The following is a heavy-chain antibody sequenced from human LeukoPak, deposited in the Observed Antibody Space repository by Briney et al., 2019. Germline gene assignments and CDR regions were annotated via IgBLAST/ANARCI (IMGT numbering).Heavy chain of an antibody. CDR3: ARWGGVLRYFDRLPPHPGTYYFDY. Sequence: GESLKISCKGSGYSFTSYWIGWVRQMPGKGLEWMGIIYPGDSDTRYSPSFQGQVTISADKSISTAYLQWSSLKASDTAMYYCARWGGVLRYFDRLPPHPGTYYFDYWGQGTLVTVSS. CDR2: IYPGDSDT. CDR1: GYSFTSYW. D-gene: IGHD3-9*01. J-gene: IGHJ4*02. V-gene: IGHV5-51*01.